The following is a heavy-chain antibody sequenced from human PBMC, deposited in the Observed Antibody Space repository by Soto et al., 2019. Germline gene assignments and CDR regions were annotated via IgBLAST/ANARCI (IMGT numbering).Heavy chain of an antibody. CDR2: IYYSGST. V-gene: IGHV4-39*01. D-gene: IGHD2-15*01. Sequence: PTETLSLTCTVSGGFISSSSCYWGWIRQPPGKGLEWIGSIYYSGSTYYNPSLKSRVTISVDTSKNQFSLKLSSVTAADTAVYYCATPSGILPQIGDYYYYGMDVWGQGTTVTVSS. J-gene: IGHJ6*02. CDR1: GGFISSSSCY. CDR3: ATPSGILPQIGDYYYYGMDV.